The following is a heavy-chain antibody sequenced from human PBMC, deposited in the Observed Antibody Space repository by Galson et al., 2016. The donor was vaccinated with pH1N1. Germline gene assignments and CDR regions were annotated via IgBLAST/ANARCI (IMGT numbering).Heavy chain of an antibody. CDR3: AKVAGYFSGWYDY. CDR1: GFTFDDYA. Sequence: LRLSCAASGFTFDDYAMHWVRQGPGKGLEWVSGISWNSGSIGYADSVKGRFTISRDNAKNSLYLQMISLRAEDTALYYCAKVAGYFSGWYDYWGQGTLFTVSS. V-gene: IGHV3-9*01. J-gene: IGHJ4*02. D-gene: IGHD6-19*01. CDR2: ISWNSGSI.